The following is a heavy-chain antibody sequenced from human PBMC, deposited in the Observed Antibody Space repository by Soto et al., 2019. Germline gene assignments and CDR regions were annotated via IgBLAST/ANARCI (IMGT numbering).Heavy chain of an antibody. V-gene: IGHV4-34*01. D-gene: IGHD6-13*01. J-gene: IGHJ4*02. CDR1: GGSFSGYY. Sequence: SETLSLTCAVYGGSFSGYYWSWIRQPPGKGLEWIGEINHSGSTNYNPSLKSRVTISVDTSKNQFSLKLSSVTAADTAVYYCARVLRGSSWYQYWGQGTLVTVSS. CDR2: INHSGST. CDR3: ARVLRGSSWYQY.